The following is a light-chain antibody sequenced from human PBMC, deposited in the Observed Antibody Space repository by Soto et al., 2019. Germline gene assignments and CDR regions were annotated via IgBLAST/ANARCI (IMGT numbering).Light chain of an antibody. CDR2: GAS. Sequence: PGERATLSCRASQSVSSSYLAWYQQKLGQAPRVLIYGASTRATGIPARFTGSGSGTDFTLTISSLQPEDFATYYCLQKYFYPFTFGPGTNVDIK. CDR3: LQKYFYPFT. V-gene: IGKV3D-7*01. J-gene: IGKJ3*01. CDR1: QSVSSSY.